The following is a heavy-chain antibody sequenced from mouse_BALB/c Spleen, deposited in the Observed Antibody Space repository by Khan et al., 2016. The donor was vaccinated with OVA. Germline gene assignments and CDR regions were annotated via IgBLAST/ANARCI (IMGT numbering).Heavy chain of an antibody. V-gene: IGHV1-81*01. CDR3: ARAGYGGLAY. D-gene: IGHD3-2*02. Sequence: QVQLQQSGPELVKPGASVRMSCNASGYTFTDFLISWVKQRAGQGLEWIGEIYPGSGYTYYHETFKGKATLTSDRSSNTAYMELSSLTSADSAVYFCARAGYGGLAYWGQGTLVTVSA. CDR2: IYPGSGYT. CDR1: GYTFTDFL. J-gene: IGHJ3*01.